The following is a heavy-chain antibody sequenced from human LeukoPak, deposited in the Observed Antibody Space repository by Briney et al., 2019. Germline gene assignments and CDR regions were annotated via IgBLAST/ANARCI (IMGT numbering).Heavy chain of an antibody. J-gene: IGHJ4*02. D-gene: IGHD2-15*01. V-gene: IGHV4-39*01. CDR2: LFNSGVT. CDR1: GASISSTGYY. Sequence: PSETLSLTCTVSGASISSTGYYWGWIRQSPGKRLEWIGSLFNSGVTYYSPSLKSRVSTSVDTSNNHFSLRLTSLTAADTAIYYCARHRVASAYSSFDYWGQRTLVTVSS. CDR3: ARHRVASAYSSFDY.